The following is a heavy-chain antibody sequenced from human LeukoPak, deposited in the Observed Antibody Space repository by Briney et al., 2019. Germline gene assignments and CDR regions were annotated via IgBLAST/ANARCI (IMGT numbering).Heavy chain of an antibody. V-gene: IGHV4-4*02. CDR1: GFTFSGSA. CDR2: IYHSGST. CDR3: ARGVHYYDSSGYYHYYFDY. D-gene: IGHD3-22*01. Sequence: PGGSLRLSCAASGFTFSGSAMHWVRQPPGKGLEWIGEIYHSGSTNYNPSLKSRVTISVDKSKNQFSLKLSSVTAADTAVYYCARGVHYYDSSGYYHYYFDYWGQGTLVTVSS. J-gene: IGHJ4*02.